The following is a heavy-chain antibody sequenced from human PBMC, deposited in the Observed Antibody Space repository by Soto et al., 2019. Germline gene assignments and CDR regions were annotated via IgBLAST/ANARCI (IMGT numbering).Heavy chain of an antibody. J-gene: IGHJ4*02. CDR2: MNPNSGNT. CDR1: GYTFTSCD. Sequence: QAQLVQSGAEVKKPGASVKVACKACGYTFTSCDINWVRRATGQGLEWMGWMNPNSGNTGYAQKFQGRVTMTRDTSITTAYMELSSLRSEDTAVYYCARGKSLENWGQGTLVTVSS. D-gene: IGHD1-1*01. V-gene: IGHV1-8*01. CDR3: ARGKSLEN.